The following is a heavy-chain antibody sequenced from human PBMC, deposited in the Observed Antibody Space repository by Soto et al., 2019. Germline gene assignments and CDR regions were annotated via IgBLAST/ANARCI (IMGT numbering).Heavy chain of an antibody. CDR1: GFTFSSYW. J-gene: IGHJ4*02. V-gene: IGHV3-74*01. CDR2: INSDGSNK. Sequence: EVQLVESGGGLVQPGGSLRLSCAASGFTFSSYWMHWVRQAPGKGLVWVSRINSDGSNKGYADSVKGRFTISRDNAKNTLYLQMNGLRAEDTAVYYCAKQFDYWGQGTLVTVSS. CDR3: AKQFDY.